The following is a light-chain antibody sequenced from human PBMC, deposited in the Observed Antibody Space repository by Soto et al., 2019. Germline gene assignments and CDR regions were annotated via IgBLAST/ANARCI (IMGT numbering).Light chain of an antibody. CDR2: GAS. CDR3: HQSTSGLRT. CDR1: QNVATN. J-gene: IGKJ1*01. V-gene: IGKV3-15*01. Sequence: IVMTQSPATLSVSPGDRATLSCRASQNVATNVAWYQQKPGQAPRLLIYGASIRATGVPARFSGSGSGTDFTLTIDSLQSEDFAVFYCHQSTSGLRTFGRGTRVEV.